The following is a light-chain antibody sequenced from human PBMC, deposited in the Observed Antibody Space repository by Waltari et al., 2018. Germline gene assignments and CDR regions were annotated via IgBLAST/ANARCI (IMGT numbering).Light chain of an antibody. Sequence: DIVMTQSPDSLAVSLGERATIKCKSRQSLSYRSDNENSLAWYQQKPGQPPKLLIYWASTRESGVPDRFSASGSGTDFTLTISSLQAEDVAVYYCHQYHRFPVTFGQGTRLEIK. CDR1: QSLSYRSDNENS. CDR3: HQYHRFPVT. J-gene: IGKJ5*01. V-gene: IGKV4-1*01. CDR2: WAS.